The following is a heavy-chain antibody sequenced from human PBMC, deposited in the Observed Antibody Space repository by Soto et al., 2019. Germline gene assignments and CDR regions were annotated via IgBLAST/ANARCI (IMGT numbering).Heavy chain of an antibody. Sequence: GGSLRLSCAASGFTFSNAWMSWVRQAPGKGLEWVGRIKSKTDGGTTDYAAPVKGRFTISRDDSKNTLYLQMNSLKTEDTAVYYCTTDYYDFWSGYYDFDYWGQGTLVTVSS. CDR1: GFTFSNAW. CDR2: IKSKTDGGTT. V-gene: IGHV3-15*01. CDR3: TTDYYDFWSGYYDFDY. J-gene: IGHJ4*02. D-gene: IGHD3-3*01.